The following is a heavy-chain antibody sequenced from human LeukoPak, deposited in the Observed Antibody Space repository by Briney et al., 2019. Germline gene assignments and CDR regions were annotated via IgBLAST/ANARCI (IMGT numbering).Heavy chain of an antibody. CDR2: IIPILGIA. Sequence: ASVKVSCKASGGTFSSYAISWVRQAPGQGLEWMGRIIPILGIANYAQKFQGRVTITADKSTSTAYMELSSLRSEDTAVYYCARGGEQQLVLSWFDPWGQGTLVTVSS. J-gene: IGHJ5*02. V-gene: IGHV1-69*04. CDR1: GGTFSSYA. D-gene: IGHD6-13*01. CDR3: ARGGEQQLVLSWFDP.